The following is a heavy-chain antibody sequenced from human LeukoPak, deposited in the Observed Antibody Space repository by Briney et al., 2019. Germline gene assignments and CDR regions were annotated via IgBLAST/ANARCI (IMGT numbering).Heavy chain of an antibody. CDR3: ARDHLWGYYGSGRPLD. J-gene: IGHJ4*02. V-gene: IGHV3-53*01. Sequence: GGSLRLSCAASGFTVSSNYMSWVRQAPGKGLEWVSVIYSDGSTYYADSVKGRFTISRDNSKNTLYLQMNSLRAEDTAVYYCARDHLWGYYGSGRPLDWGQGTLVTVSS. D-gene: IGHD3-10*01. CDR1: GFTVSSNY. CDR2: IYSDGST.